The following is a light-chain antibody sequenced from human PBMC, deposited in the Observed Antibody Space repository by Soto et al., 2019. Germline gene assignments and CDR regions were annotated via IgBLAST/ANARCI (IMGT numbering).Light chain of an antibody. V-gene: IGKV1-5*01. Sequence: DIQVTQSPSTLSASVGDRVTITCRASESIKGWLAWYQQKPGKAPKLLIYDASSLKGGVPSRFSGSGSGTEFTLTISSLQPDDFATYYCQQYNNGWTFGQGTKVDI. CDR3: QQYNNGWT. CDR2: DAS. CDR1: ESIKGW. J-gene: IGKJ1*01.